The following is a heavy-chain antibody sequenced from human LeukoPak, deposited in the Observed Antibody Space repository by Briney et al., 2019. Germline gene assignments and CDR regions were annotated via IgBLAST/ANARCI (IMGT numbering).Heavy chain of an antibody. CDR3: AELGITMIGGV. J-gene: IGHJ6*04. CDR2: ISSSGSTI. CDR1: VFTFSTYN. V-gene: IGHV3-48*03. D-gene: IGHD3-10*02. Sequence: PGGSLRLSCAASVFTFSTYNMNWVRQAPGKGLEWVSYISSSGSTIYYADSVKGRFTISRDNAKNSLYQQMNSLRAEDTAVYYCAELGITMIGGVWGKGTTVTISS.